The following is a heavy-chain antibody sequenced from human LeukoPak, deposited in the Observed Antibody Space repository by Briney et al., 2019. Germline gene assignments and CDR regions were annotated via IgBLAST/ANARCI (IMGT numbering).Heavy chain of an antibody. CDR3: AKDRYFDWLSYSPYYFDY. J-gene: IGHJ4*01. Sequence: PGGSLRLSCAASGFTFSSYAMSWVRQAPGKGLEWVSAFSGSGGSTYYADSAKGRFTISRDNSKNTLYLQMNSLRAEDTAVYYCAKDRYFDWLSYSPYYFDYWGQGTPVTASS. D-gene: IGHD3-9*01. CDR1: GFTFSSYA. V-gene: IGHV3-23*01. CDR2: FSGSGGST.